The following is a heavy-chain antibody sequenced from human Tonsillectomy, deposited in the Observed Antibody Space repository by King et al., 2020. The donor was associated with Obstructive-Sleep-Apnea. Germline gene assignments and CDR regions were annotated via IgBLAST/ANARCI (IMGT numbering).Heavy chain of an antibody. Sequence: QLQESGPGLVKPSQTLSLTCTVSGGSLRSVGYSLSWLRQHPGKGLEWIGYIHYSGSTPYNPSLKSRVTISMDRCKTQFSLKLTSVTAADTGGYYCACDPRYSGYYVGGQRTMLTVPS. CDR3: ACDPRYSGYYV. V-gene: IGHV4-31*03. CDR2: IHYSGST. D-gene: IGHD5-12*01. CDR1: GGSLRSVGYS. J-gene: IGHJ4*02.